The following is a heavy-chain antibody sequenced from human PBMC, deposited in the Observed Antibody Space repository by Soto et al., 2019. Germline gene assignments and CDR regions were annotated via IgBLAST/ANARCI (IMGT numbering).Heavy chain of an antibody. D-gene: IGHD4-17*01. CDR3: ARDHLRGGDYGGEVDY. CDR2: IWYDGSNK. J-gene: IGHJ4*02. CDR1: GFTFSSYG. V-gene: IGHV3-33*01. Sequence: GGSLRLSCAASGFTFSSYGMHWVRQAPGKGLEWVAVIWYDGSNKYYADSVKGRFTISRDNSKNTLYLQMNSLRAEDTAVYYCARDHLRGGDYGGEVDYWGQGTLVTVSS.